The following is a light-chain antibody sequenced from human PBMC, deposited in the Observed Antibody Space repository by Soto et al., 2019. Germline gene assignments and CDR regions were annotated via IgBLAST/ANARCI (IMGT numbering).Light chain of an antibody. CDR2: DVN. V-gene: IGLV2-8*01. J-gene: IGLJ2*01. CDR3: NSYGGTNNYVV. CDR1: SSDVDGYNY. Sequence: QSVLTQPPSASGSPGQSVTISCTGTSSDVDGYNYVSWYRQHPGKAPQLIIYDVNKRPSGVPDRFSGSKSGNTASLTVSGLQAEDEADYFCNSYGGTNNYVVFGGGTQLTVL.